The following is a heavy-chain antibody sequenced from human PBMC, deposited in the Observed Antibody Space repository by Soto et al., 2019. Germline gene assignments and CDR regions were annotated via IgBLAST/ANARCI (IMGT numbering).Heavy chain of an antibody. V-gene: IGHV4-39*01. CDR2: IYYSGST. J-gene: IGHJ6*02. D-gene: IGHD6-13*01. Sequence: SETLSLTCTVSGGSISSSSYYWGWIRQPPGKGLEWIGSIYYSGSTYYNPSLKSRVTISVDTSKNQFSLKLSSVTAADTAVYYCARLSSWSRYYYYGMDVWGQGTAVT. CDR1: GGSISSSSYY. CDR3: ARLSSWSRYYYYGMDV.